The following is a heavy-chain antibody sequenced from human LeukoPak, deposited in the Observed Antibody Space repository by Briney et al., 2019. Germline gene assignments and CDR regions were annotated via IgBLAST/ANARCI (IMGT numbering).Heavy chain of an antibody. CDR1: GASIRSGDYE. Sequence: SQTLSLTCTVSGASIRSGDYEWSWIRQPPGKGLEWIGYIYDSGSTYYNPPLKSRITISVDTSENRFSLKLSSVTATDTAVYYCARDCSGGSCYGAFDIWGQGTMVTVSS. D-gene: IGHD2-15*01. CDR2: IYDSGST. J-gene: IGHJ3*02. CDR3: ARDCSGGSCYGAFDI. V-gene: IGHV4-30-4*01.